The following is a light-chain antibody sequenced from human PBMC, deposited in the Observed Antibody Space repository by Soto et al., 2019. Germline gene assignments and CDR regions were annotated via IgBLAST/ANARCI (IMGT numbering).Light chain of an antibody. V-gene: IGLV2-14*01. CDR2: EVS. Sequence: SVLTQPASVSASPGQSITISCAGTSSDVGGWPHVSWYQQHPGKAPKLVIYEVSNRPSGVSSRFSGSKSGSTASLTISGLQAEDEADYYCSSYTSSSTLVFGGGTKLTVL. J-gene: IGLJ2*01. CDR3: SSYTSSSTLV. CDR1: SSDVGGWPH.